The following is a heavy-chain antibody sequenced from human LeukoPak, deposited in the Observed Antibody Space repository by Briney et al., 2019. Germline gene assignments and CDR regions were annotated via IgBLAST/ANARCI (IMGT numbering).Heavy chain of an antibody. V-gene: IGHV3-30*02. CDR1: GFTFSSYG. CDR2: IRYDGSNK. Sequence: PGGSLRLSCAASGFTFSSYGMHWVRQAPGKGLEWVAFIRYDGSNKYYADSVKGRFTISRDNSKNTLYLQMNSLRAEDTAVYYCAKDRSPYGYVGYFDYWGQGTLVTVSS. D-gene: IGHD5-18*01. J-gene: IGHJ4*02. CDR3: AKDRSPYGYVGYFDY.